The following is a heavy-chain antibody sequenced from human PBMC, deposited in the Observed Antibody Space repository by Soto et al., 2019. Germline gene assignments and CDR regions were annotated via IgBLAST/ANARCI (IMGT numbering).Heavy chain of an antibody. CDR3: ARVSAVTTYPGGDWLDP. V-gene: IGHV3-21*01. J-gene: IGHJ5*02. CDR2: ISSSSSYI. D-gene: IGHD4-17*01. Sequence: PGGSLRLSCAASGFTFSSYSMNWVRQAQGKGLEWVSSISSSSSYIYYADSVKGRFTISRDNAKNPLYLQMNSLRAEDTDVYYSARVSAVTTYPGGDWLDPSGQGTLVTVSS. CDR1: GFTFSSYS.